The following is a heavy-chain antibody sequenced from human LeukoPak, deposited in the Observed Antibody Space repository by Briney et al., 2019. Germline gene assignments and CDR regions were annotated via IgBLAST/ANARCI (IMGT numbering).Heavy chain of an antibody. V-gene: IGHV1-3*01. CDR3: GTSYGDYVFNY. CDR2: INAGNGNT. D-gene: IGHD4-17*01. J-gene: IGHJ4*02. Sequence: GASVKVSCKASGYTFTSYAMHWVRQAPGQRLEWMGWINAGNGNTKYSQKFQGRVTITRDTSASTAYMELSSLRSEDTAVYYCGTSYGDYVFNYWGQGTLVTVSS. CDR1: GYTFTSYA.